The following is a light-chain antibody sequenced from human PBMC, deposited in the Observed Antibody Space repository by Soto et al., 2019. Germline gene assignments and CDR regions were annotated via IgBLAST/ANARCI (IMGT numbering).Light chain of an antibody. V-gene: IGLV2-8*01. CDR2: DVS. J-gene: IGLJ1*01. Sequence: QSVLAQPPSASGSPGQSVTISCTGTSSDIGAYKYVSWYQQHPGKAPKLVIYDVSKRPSGVPDRFSGSRSGTTASLTASGLQAEDEADYYCRSYACTPHVFGTGTKVTV. CDR3: RSYACTPHV. CDR1: SSDIGAYKY.